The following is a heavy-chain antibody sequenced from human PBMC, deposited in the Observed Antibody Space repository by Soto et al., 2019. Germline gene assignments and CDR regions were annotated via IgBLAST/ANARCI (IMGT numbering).Heavy chain of an antibody. CDR2: IIIPIFGPA. J-gene: IGHJ5*02. V-gene: IGHV1-69*13. CDR1: GGTFSSYA. Sequence: GASVKVSCKASGGTFSSYAITWVRQAPGQGLEWMGGIIIPIFGPANYAQEFQGRVTITADESTSTVYMELSSLRSEDTAVYYCVRVEMGHPNWFDPWGQGTLVTVSS. D-gene: IGHD3-16*01. CDR3: VRVEMGHPNWFDP.